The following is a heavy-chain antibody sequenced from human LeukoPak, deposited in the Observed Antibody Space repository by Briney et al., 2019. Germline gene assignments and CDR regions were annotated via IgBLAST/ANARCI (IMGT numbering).Heavy chain of an antibody. CDR2: ISAYNGNT. D-gene: IGHD3-22*01. CDR3: ARDLSRLDWNYYDSSGYASYYMDV. CDR1: GYTFTSYG. V-gene: IGHV1-18*01. Sequence: ASVKVSCKASGYTFTSYGISWVRQAPGQGLEWMGWISAYNGNTNYAQKLQGRVTMTTDTSTSTAYMELRSLRSDDTAVYYCARDLSRLDWNYYDSSGYASYYMDVWGKGTTVTVSS. J-gene: IGHJ6*03.